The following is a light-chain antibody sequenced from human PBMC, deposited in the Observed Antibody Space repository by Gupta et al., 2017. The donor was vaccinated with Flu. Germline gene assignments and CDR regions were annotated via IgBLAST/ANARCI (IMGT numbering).Light chain of an antibody. CDR2: GAS. Sequence: PGTLSLSPGERATLSCRASQSVSSSYLEWYQQKPGQAPRLIIYGASSRATGIPDRFSGSGYGKDFTLTSSRREPEDFAVYYWQQYGSPLTFGGGTKVEIK. J-gene: IGKJ4*01. CDR1: QSVSSSY. V-gene: IGKV3-20*01. CDR3: QQYGSPLT.